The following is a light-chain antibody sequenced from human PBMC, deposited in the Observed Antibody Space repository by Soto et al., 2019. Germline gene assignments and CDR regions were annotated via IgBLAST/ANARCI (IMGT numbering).Light chain of an antibody. CDR3: QQYGSSGT. Sequence: EIVLTQSPGTLSLSPGERATLSCRASQSVSSSYLAWYQQKPGQAPRLLIYGASTRATGFPARFSGSGSGTDFTLTISRLEPEDFAVYYCQQYGSSGTFGQGTKVDNK. J-gene: IGKJ1*01. CDR1: QSVSSSY. CDR2: GAS. V-gene: IGKV3-20*01.